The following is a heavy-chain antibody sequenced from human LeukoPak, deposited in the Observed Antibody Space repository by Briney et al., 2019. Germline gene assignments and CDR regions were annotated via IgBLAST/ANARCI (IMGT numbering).Heavy chain of an antibody. Sequence: SETLSLTCTVSGGSISSYYWSWIRQPPGKGLEWIGYIYYSGSTNYNPSLKSRVTISVDTSKNQFSLKLSSVTAADTAVYYCARGDCGGDCYLTLDYWGQGTLVTVSS. CDR3: ARGDCGGDCYLTLDY. J-gene: IGHJ4*02. V-gene: IGHV4-59*01. D-gene: IGHD2-21*01. CDR1: GGSISSYY. CDR2: IYYSGST.